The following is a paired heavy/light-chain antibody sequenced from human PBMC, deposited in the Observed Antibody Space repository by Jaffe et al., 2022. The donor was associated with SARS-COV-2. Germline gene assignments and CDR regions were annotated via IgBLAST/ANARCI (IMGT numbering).Heavy chain of an antibody. Sequence: EVQLVESGGGLVQPGGSLRLSCAASGFTFASYGMSWVRQAPGKGLEWVSGINNDGGSTYYTDSAKGRFTISRDNSKNTLYLQMTSLRAEDTAVYYCAKGRLPIDYWGQGTLVTVSS. CDR3: AKGRLPIDY. D-gene: IGHD3-16*01. CDR1: GFTFASYG. V-gene: IGHV3-23*04. CDR2: INNDGGST. J-gene: IGHJ4*02.
Light chain of an antibody. CDR2: GAS. V-gene: IGKV3-15*01. CDR1: QSVSSN. J-gene: IGKJ4*01. CDR3: QQYNNWPLT. Sequence: EIVMTQSPATLSVSPGERATLSCRASQSVSSNLAWYQQKPGQAPRLLIYGASTRATGIPARFSGSGSGTEFTLTISSLLSEDFAVYYCQQYNNWPLTFGGGTKVEIK.